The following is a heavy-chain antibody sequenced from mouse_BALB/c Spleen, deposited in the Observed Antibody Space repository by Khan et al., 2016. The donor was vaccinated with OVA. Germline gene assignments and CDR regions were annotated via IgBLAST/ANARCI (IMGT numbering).Heavy chain of an antibody. V-gene: IGHV1S41*01. D-gene: IGHD1-1*01. Sequence: DLVKPGASVKLSCKASGYTFNSYWINWIKQRPGQGLEWIGRIGPGSSNAYYNDMFKGKATLTVDTSYNTAYIQISSLSSEDSAVYFCARENYYGRGCYAMDYWGQGASVTVSA. CDR2: IGPGSSNA. J-gene: IGHJ4*01. CDR1: GYTFNSYW. CDR3: ARENYYGRGCYAMDY.